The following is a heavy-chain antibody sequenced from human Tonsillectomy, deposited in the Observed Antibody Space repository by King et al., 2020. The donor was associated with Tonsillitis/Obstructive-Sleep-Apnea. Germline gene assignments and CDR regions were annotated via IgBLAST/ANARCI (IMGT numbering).Heavy chain of an antibody. D-gene: IGHD2-2*03. CDR1: GGSISSSSYY. CDR3: ARLDIVAGFNH. Sequence: QLQESGPGLVKPSDTLSLTCTVSGGSISSSSYYWGWIRQPPGKGLEWIGSIYYSGSTYYNPSLKSRVTISVDTSKNQFSLKLSTVPAADTALYYCARLDIVAGFNHWGQGTLVTVSS. V-gene: IGHV4-39*01. CDR2: IYYSGST. J-gene: IGHJ4*02.